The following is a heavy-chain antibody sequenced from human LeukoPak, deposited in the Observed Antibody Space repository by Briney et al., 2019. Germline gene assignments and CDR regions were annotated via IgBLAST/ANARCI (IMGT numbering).Heavy chain of an antibody. D-gene: IGHD6-13*01. CDR3: ARGKGYSSS. J-gene: IGHJ4*02. CDR2: ISYDGSNK. CDR1: GFTFSSYG. V-gene: IGHV3-30*03. Sequence: GGSLRLSCAASGFTFSSYGMHWVRQAPGKGLEWVAVISYDGSNKYYADSVKGRFTISRDSSKNTLYLQMNSLRAEDTAVYYCARGKGYSSSWGQGTLVTVSS.